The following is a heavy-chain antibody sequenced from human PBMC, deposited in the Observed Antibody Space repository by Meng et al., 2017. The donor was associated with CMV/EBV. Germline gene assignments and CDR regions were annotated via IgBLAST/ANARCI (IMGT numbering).Heavy chain of an antibody. D-gene: IGHD6-13*01. CDR3: ALIKRGIGY. V-gene: IGHV4-34*01. Sequence: SETLSLTCAVYGGSFSGYYWSWIRQPPGKGLEWIGEINHSGSTNYNPSLKSRVTISVDTSKNQFSLKLSSVTAADTAVYCCALIKRGIGYWGQGTLVTVSS. CDR1: GGSFSGYY. J-gene: IGHJ4*02. CDR2: INHSGST.